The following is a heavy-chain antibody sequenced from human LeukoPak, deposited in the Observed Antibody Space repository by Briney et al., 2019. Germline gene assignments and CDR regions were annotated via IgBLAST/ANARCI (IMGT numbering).Heavy chain of an antibody. V-gene: IGHV1-69*04. D-gene: IGHD1-26*01. J-gene: IGHJ4*02. CDR3: ARDREVDNYFDY. CDR2: IIPILGIA. CDR1: GGTFSSYA. Sequence: SVKVSCKASGGTFSSYAISWVRQAPGQGLEWMGRIIPILGIANYAQKFQGRVTITADKSTSTAYMELSSLRSEDTAVYHCARDREVDNYFDYWGQGTLVTVSS.